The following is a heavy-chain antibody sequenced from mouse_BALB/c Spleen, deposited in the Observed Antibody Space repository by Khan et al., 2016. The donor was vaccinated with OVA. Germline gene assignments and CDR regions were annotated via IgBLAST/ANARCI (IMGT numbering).Heavy chain of an antibody. J-gene: IGHJ4*01. CDR1: GFSLSRYN. D-gene: IGHD2-14*01. CDR3: ARDYYRYDGYYAMDY. V-gene: IGHV2-6-4*01. CDR2: IWGGGGT. Sequence: QVQLKESGPGLVAPSQSLSITCTVSGFSLSRYNIHWVRQPPGKGLEWLGMIWGGGGTDYNSTLKSRMSIRKDNSTSQVLLKMNRLQTDDTAKYYGARDYYRYDGYYAMDYWGQGTSVTVSS.